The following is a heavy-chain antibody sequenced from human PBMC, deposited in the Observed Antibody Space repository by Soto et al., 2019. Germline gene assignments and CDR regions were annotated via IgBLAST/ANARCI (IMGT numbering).Heavy chain of an antibody. J-gene: IGHJ6*02. Sequence: GSGPTLVNPTQTLTLTCTVSGFSLSGSGMRVNWIRQPPGKALEWLARIDWEDTKLYSTSLKTRLTISKDTSKNQVVLTMTNVDPADTGTYYCARAFYGMDVWGQGTTVTVSS. V-gene: IGHV2-70*04. CDR1: GFSLSGSGMR. CDR3: ARAFYGMDV. CDR2: IDWEDTK.